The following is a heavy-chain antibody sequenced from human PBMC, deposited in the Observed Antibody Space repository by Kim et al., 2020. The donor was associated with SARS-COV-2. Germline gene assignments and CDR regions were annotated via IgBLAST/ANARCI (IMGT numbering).Heavy chain of an antibody. CDR2: IDWDDDT. V-gene: IGHV2-70*11. D-gene: IGHD2-2*01. CDR1: GFSLSTSGLC. J-gene: IGHJ4*02. Sequence: SGPTLVNPTQTLTLTCTFSGFSLSTSGLCVSWIRQPPGKALEWLARIDWDDDTYYTTSLKPRLTISKDSAKNQVVLTVTNLDPVDTGTYYCARTYCSRLSCDFDYWGQGTLVTVSS. CDR3: ARTYCSRLSCDFDY.